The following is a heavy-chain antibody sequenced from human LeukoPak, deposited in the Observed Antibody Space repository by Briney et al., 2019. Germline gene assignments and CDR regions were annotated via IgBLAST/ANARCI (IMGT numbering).Heavy chain of an antibody. CDR2: ISGSGGST. J-gene: IGHJ4*02. V-gene: IGHV3-23*01. CDR1: GFTFSSYA. CDR3: ARENLGDRSLDY. Sequence: GRSLRLSCAASGFTFSSYAMSWVRQAPGKGLEWVSAISGSGGSTYYADSVKGRFTISRDNSKNSLYLQMNSLRAEDTAVYYCARENLGDRSLDYWGQGTLVTVSS. D-gene: IGHD2-21*01.